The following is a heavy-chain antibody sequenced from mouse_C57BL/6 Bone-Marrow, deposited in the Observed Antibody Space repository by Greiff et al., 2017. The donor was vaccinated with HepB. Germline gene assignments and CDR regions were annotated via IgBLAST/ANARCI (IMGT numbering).Heavy chain of an antibody. CDR3: ARGYDYDDGVSYAMDY. D-gene: IGHD2-4*01. Sequence: VQLQQSGPGLVQPSQSLSITCTVSGFSLTSYGVHWVSQSPGKGLEWLGVIWSGGSTDYNAAFISRLSISKDKSKSQVFVKMNSLQADDTAIYYCARGYDYDDGVSYAMDYWGQGPSVTVSS. J-gene: IGHJ4*01. CDR1: GFSLTSYG. CDR2: IWSGGST. V-gene: IGHV2-2*01.